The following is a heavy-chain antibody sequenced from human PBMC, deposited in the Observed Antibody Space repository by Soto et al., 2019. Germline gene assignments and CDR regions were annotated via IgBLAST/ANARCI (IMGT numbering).Heavy chain of an antibody. CDR3: ERVERDCFDP. D-gene: IGHD1-1*01. CDR1: GGSISSYY. CDR2: IYYSGST. V-gene: IGHV4-59*01. Sequence: PSETLSLTCTVSGGSISSYYWSWIRQPPGKGLEWIGYIYYSGSTNYNPSLKSRVTISVDTSKNQFSLKLSSVTAADTAVYYCERVERDCFDPWGQGTLVTVSS. J-gene: IGHJ5*02.